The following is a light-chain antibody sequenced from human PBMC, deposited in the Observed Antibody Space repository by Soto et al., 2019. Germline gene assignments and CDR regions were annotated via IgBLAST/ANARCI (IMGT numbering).Light chain of an antibody. Sequence: QSALTQPPSASGSPGQSVTISCTGTSSDIGAYNYVSWYQQHPGKAPKLMISEVSKRPSGVPDRFSGSKSGNTASLTVSGLQAEDEADYCCSSYAGRNKPLLVFGTGTKLTVL. V-gene: IGLV2-8*01. CDR2: EVS. CDR3: SSYAGRNKPLLV. J-gene: IGLJ1*01. CDR1: SSDIGAYNY.